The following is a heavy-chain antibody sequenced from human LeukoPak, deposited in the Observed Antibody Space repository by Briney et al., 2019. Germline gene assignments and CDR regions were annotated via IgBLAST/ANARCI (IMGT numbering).Heavy chain of an antibody. V-gene: IGHV3-21*01. J-gene: IGHJ3*02. CDR3: ARDIVRYSSSFSAFDI. CDR1: GFSFNIYA. Sequence: PGGSLRLSCAASGFSFNIYAMGWVRQAPGKGLEWVSVIGSGSVDKHYADTVRGRFDISRDNAKNSLYLQMNSLRAEDTAVYYCARDIVRYSSSFSAFDIWGQGTMVTVSS. CDR2: IGSGSVDK. D-gene: IGHD6-6*01.